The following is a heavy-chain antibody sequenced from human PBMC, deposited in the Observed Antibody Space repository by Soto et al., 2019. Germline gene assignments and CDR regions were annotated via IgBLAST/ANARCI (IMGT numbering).Heavy chain of an antibody. CDR1: GFTFSSYG. Sequence: GGSLRLSCAASGFTFSSYGMHWVRQAPGKGLEWVAVIWCDGSNKYYADSVKGRLPISRDNSKNTLYLQMNSLRAEDTAVYYCARSATTVPHYYYYYGMDVWGQGTTVTVSS. CDR2: IWCDGSNK. D-gene: IGHD4-17*01. CDR3: ARSATTVPHYYYYYGMDV. V-gene: IGHV3-33*01. J-gene: IGHJ6*02.